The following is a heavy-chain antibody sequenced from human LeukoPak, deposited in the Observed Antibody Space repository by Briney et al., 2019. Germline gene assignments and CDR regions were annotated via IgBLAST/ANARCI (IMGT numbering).Heavy chain of an antibody. Sequence: ASVKVSCKASGYTFTSYGISWVRQAPGQGLEWMGWISAYNGNTNYAQKLQGRVTMTTDTSTSTAYMELSSLTSEDTAVYYCARGDYYSSGSYLDPWGQGTLVTVSS. D-gene: IGHD3-10*01. J-gene: IGHJ5*02. CDR1: GYTFTSYG. CDR2: ISAYNGNT. V-gene: IGHV1-18*01. CDR3: ARGDYYSSGSYLDP.